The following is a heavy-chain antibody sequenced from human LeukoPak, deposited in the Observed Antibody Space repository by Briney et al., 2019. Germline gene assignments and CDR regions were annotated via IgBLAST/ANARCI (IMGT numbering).Heavy chain of an antibody. CDR2: IIPIFGTA. V-gene: IGHV1-69*13. CDR1: GGTFSSYA. D-gene: IGHD6-19*01. Sequence: SVKVSCTASGGTFSSYAISWVRQAPGQGLEWMGGIIPIFGTANYAQKFQGRVTITADESTSTAYMELSSLRSEDTAVYYCARLKQWPEAYFDYWGQGTLVTVSS. J-gene: IGHJ4*02. CDR3: ARLKQWPEAYFDY.